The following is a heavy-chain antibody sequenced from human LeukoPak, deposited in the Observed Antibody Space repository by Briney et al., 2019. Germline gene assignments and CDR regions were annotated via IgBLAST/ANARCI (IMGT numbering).Heavy chain of an antibody. CDR1: GCTFTNYY. D-gene: IGHD3-10*01. V-gene: IGHV1-46*01. J-gene: IGHJ4*02. CDR3: ARDLGGSGSYYYFDY. Sequence: ASVKVSCKASGCTFTNYYMHWVRQAPGQGLEWMGIINPSGASITYAQNFQGRVTMTRDTSTSTVYTELSSLRSEDTAVYYCARDLGGSGSYYYFDYWGQGTLVTVSS. CDR2: INPSGASI.